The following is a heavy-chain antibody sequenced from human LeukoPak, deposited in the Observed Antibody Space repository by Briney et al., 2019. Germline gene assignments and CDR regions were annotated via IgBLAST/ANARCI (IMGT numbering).Heavy chain of an antibody. CDR3: ARADCSGGSCRLDF. V-gene: IGHV3-21*06. CDR2: ISSGSSSA. J-gene: IGHJ4*02. CDR1: GGSISSSS. Sequence: PSETLSLTCTVSGGSISSSSYYWGWIRQPPGKGLEWVSSISSGSSSASYGDSSRGRFSISRDNAWSSVSLQMNSLRVEDTAVYYCARADCSGGSCRLDFWGQGTPVTVSS. D-gene: IGHD2-15*01.